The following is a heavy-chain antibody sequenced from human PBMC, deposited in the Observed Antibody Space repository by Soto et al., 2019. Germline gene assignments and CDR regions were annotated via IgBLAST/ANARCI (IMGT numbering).Heavy chain of an antibody. Sequence: SGPTLVNPTQTLTLTCTFSGFSLSTSGMRVSWIRQPPGKALEWLARIDWDDDKLYSTSLKTRLTISKDTSKNQVVLTMTNMDPVDTATYYCARSIVAAGNRWLHPWGQGTLVTVSS. CDR1: GFSLSTSGMR. CDR2: IDWDDDK. V-gene: IGHV2-70*04. J-gene: IGHJ5*02. D-gene: IGHD6-13*01. CDR3: ARSIVAAGNRWLHP.